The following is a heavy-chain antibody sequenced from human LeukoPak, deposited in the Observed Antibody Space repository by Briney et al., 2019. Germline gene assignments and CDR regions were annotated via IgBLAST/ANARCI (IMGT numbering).Heavy chain of an antibody. CDR1: GYTFTNHG. CDR2: ISTYNGNT. CDR3: ARSGGWAYGDYDGFIAYDI. D-gene: IGHD4-17*01. V-gene: IGHV1-18*01. J-gene: IGHJ3*02. Sequence: ASVKVSCKASGYTFTNHGISWVRQAPGQGLEWMGWISTYNGNTNYAQKLQGRVTMTTDTSTSTAYMELRSLRSDDTAVYYCARSGGWAYGDYDGFIAYDIWGQGTMVTVSS.